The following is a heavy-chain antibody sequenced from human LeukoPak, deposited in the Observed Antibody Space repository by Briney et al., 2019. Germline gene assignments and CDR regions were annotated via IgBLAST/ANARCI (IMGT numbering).Heavy chain of an antibody. J-gene: IGHJ4*02. CDR2: INHSGST. CDR1: GGSFSGYY. Sequence: SETLSLTCAVYGGSFSGYYWSWIRQPPGKGLEWIGEINHSGSTNYNPSLKSRVTISVDTSKNQFSLKLSSVTAADTAVYYCARGGSYDSSGYYYSRYYFDYWGQGTLVTVSS. CDR3: ARGGSYDSSGYYYSRYYFDY. V-gene: IGHV4-34*01. D-gene: IGHD3-22*01.